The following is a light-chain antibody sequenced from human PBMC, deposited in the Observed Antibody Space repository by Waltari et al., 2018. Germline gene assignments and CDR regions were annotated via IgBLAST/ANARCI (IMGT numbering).Light chain of an antibody. Sequence: DIQMTQSPSSLSASVGDRVTLTCQASRDINNYLNWYQQKPGKAPKLLIYDASTLETGVPSRFSGSGSGTDFVFTISRLQPEDIATYYCQHYDGVPPWTFFQGTRVDFK. J-gene: IGKJ1*01. CDR3: QHYDGVPPWT. CDR1: RDINNY. V-gene: IGKV1-33*01. CDR2: DAS.